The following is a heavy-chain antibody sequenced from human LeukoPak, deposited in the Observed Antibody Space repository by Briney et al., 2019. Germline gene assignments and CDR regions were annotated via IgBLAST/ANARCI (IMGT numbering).Heavy chain of an antibody. J-gene: IGHJ5*02. CDR2: ISAYNGNT. CDR1: GYTFTSYG. CDR3: ARADYGDYSTWFEP. V-gene: IGHV1-18*01. D-gene: IGHD4-17*01. Sequence: ASVKVSCKASGYTFTSYGISWVRQAPGQGLEWMGWISAYNGNTNYAQKLQGRVTMTTDTSTSTAYMELRSLRSDDTAVYYCARADYGDYSTWFEPWGQGTLVTVSS.